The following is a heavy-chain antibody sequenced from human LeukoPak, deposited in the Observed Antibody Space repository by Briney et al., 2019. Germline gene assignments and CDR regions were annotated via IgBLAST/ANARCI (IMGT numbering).Heavy chain of an antibody. CDR1: GGTFSSYA. Sequence: ASVKVSCKASGGTFSSYAISWVRRAPGQGLEWMGGIIPIFGTANYAQKFQGRVTITADESTSTAYMELSSLRSEDTAVYYCAGTYYYGSGSLYYFDYWGQGTLVTVSS. CDR2: IIPIFGTA. J-gene: IGHJ4*02. V-gene: IGHV1-69*13. D-gene: IGHD3-10*01. CDR3: AGTYYYGSGSLYYFDY.